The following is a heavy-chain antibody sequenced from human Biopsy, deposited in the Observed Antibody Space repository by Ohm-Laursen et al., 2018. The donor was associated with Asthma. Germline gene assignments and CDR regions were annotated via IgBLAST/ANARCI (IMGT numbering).Heavy chain of an antibody. V-gene: IGHV1-69*13. Sequence: ASVKVSCKSLGGTFNTYVIGWVRQAPGQGLEWVGGINSVFGTTTYPQKFQDRVTITADDSTSTVYMELSSLRSEDTAVYYCARKAGSCISRTCYSLDFWGQGTLVTFSS. CDR3: ARKAGSCISRTCYSLDF. CDR1: GGTFNTYV. J-gene: IGHJ4*02. CDR2: INSVFGTT. D-gene: IGHD2-2*01.